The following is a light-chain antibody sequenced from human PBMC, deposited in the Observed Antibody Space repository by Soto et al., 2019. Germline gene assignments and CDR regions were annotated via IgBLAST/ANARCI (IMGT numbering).Light chain of an antibody. CDR3: AAWDDSLNGRV. J-gene: IGLJ1*01. V-gene: IGLV1-44*01. CDR1: SSNIGSNT. CDR2: NNN. Sequence: QSVLTQPPSASGTPGQRVTISCSGSSSNIGSNTVSWYQQLPGTAPKLLTYNNNQRPSGVPDRFSGSKSGTSASLAISGLQSEDEADYYCAAWDDSLNGRVFGAGTKVTVL.